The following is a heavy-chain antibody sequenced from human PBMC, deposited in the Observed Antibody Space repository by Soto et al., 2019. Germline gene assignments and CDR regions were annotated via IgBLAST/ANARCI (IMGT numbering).Heavy chain of an antibody. CDR2: INPDSGAK. CDR3: ARGDYGTGGYPFPYVDY. D-gene: IGHD2-8*02. J-gene: IGHJ4*02. Sequence: HEHLVQSGAEVKRPGASLKVSCKASGYSFTGYYIHWVRQAPGQGLEWMGWINPDSGAKNYAQNSQGRVTLTSDTSISTAYMDLTSLTSDDTAVYYCARGDYGTGGYPFPYVDYWGQGTLVIVSS. CDR1: GYSFTGYY. V-gene: IGHV1-2*02.